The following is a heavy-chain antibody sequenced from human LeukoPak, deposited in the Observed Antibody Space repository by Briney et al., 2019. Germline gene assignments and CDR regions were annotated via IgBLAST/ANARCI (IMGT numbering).Heavy chain of an antibody. V-gene: IGHV4-59*01. CDR1: GGSISSYY. CDR2: IYYSGST. Sequence: SETLSLTGTVSGGSISSYYWSWIRQPPGKGLEWIGYIYYSGSTNYNPSLKSRVTISVDTSKNQFSLKLSSVTAADTAVYYCARESFDSSGYYTWFDPWGQGTLVTVSS. J-gene: IGHJ5*02. D-gene: IGHD3-22*01. CDR3: ARESFDSSGYYTWFDP.